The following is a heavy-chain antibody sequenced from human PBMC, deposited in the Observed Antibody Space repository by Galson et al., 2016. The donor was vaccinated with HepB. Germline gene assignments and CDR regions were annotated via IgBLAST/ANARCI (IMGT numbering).Heavy chain of an antibody. CDR2: IYYTGST. CDR3: AKGFWNGFFDRFDL. J-gene: IGHJ4*02. D-gene: IGHD1-1*01. V-gene: IGHV4-39*02. CDR1: GGSVTNINFY. Sequence: ETLSLTCTVSGGSVTNINFYWGWIRQPPGKGLEWIGSIYYTGSTYHNPSLKSRITMSVDTSNNHFSLRLSSVTAADTAVYYCAKGFWNGFFDRFDLWGQGTLVTVSS.